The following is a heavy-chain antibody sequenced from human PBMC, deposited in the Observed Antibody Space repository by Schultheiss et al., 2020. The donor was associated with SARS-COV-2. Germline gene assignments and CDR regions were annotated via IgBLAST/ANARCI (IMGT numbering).Heavy chain of an antibody. CDR1: GFTFSGSA. D-gene: IGHD4-17*01. CDR2: ISYDGSNK. V-gene: IGHV3-30*04. J-gene: IGHJ4*02. CDR3: AKEPDYGDYFDY. Sequence: GESLKISCAASGFTFSGSAMHWVRQAPGKGLEWVAVISYDGSNKYYADSVKGRFTISRDNAKNSLYLQMNSLRAEDTAVYYCAKEPDYGDYFDYWGQGTLVTVSS.